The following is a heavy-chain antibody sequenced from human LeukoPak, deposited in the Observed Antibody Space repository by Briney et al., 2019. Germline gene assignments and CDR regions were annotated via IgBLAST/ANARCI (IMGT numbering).Heavy chain of an antibody. CDR3: ARSPNCGGDCS. CDR1: GFSLSGYW. CDR2: ISSDGTRT. D-gene: IGHD2-21*02. J-gene: IGHJ5*02. Sequence: QPGGSLTLSCAASGFSLSGYWMHWVRQAPGKGPVWVSRISSDGTRTSYVDSVRGRFTISRDNAKNTLFLQMNSLRVEDTAVYYCARSPNCGGDCSWGQGTLVTVSS. V-gene: IGHV3-74*01.